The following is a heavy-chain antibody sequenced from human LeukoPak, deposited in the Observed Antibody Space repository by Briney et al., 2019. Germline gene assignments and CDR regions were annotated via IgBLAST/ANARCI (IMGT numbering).Heavy chain of an antibody. CDR1: GYTFTVYY. CDR3: ARFWGYDFGDLYFDY. CDR2: INPNSGGT. D-gene: IGHD3-10*01. Sequence: ASVKVSFKSSGYTFTVYYMHWVRQAPGQGLEWMGWINPNSGGTNYAQKFQGRVTMTRDTSISTAYMELSRLRSDDTAVYYCARFWGYDFGDLYFDYWGQGTLVTVSS. V-gene: IGHV1-2*02. J-gene: IGHJ4*02.